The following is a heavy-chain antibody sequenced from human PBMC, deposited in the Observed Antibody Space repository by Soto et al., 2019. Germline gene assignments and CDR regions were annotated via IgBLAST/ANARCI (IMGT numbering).Heavy chain of an antibody. CDR2: IYPGDSDT. J-gene: IGHJ6*02. Sequence: PGESLKISCKGSGYSFTSYWIGWVRQMPGKGLEWMGIIYPGDSDTRYSPSFQGQVAISADKSISTAYLQWSSLKASDTAMYYCARTSAAGKYYYGMDVWGQGTTVTVSS. D-gene: IGHD6-13*01. CDR3: ARTSAAGKYYYGMDV. V-gene: IGHV5-51*01. CDR1: GYSFTSYW.